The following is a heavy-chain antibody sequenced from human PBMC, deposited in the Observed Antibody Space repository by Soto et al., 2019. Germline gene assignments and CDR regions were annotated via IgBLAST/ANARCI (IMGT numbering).Heavy chain of an antibody. D-gene: IGHD3-9*01. CDR1: GGSISSYY. CDR2: IYYSGST. Sequence: SETLSLTCTVSGGSISSYYWSWIRQPPGKGLEWIGYIYYSGSTNYNPSLKSRVTISVDTSKNQFSLKLNSVTAADTAVYYWARGDILTVYGCMDFWGQVTTGAVAS. CDR3: ARGDILTVYGCMDF. V-gene: IGHV4-59*08. J-gene: IGHJ6*02.